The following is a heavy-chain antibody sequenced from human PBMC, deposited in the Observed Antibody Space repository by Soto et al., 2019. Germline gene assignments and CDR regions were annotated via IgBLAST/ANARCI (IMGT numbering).Heavy chain of an antibody. Sequence: ASVKVSCKASGYTFTGYYMHWVRQAPGQGLEWMGWINPNSGGTNYAQKFQGWVTMTRDTSISTAYMELSRLRSDDTAVYYCARDLYDILTGPTTHYYYGMDVWGQGTTVTVSS. V-gene: IGHV1-2*04. J-gene: IGHJ6*02. CDR1: GYTFTGYY. D-gene: IGHD3-9*01. CDR3: ARDLYDILTGPTTHYYYGMDV. CDR2: INPNSGGT.